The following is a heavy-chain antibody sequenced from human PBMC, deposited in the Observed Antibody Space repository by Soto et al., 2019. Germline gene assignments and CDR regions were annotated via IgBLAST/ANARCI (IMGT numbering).Heavy chain of an antibody. CDR3: AKKVTIYAVDPADY. Sequence: GGSLVLGCAASGFTFSGFGMSWVRQAPGKGLEWVSVISASGDATYYAASVKGRFTLSRDNSKNTLYLQMNSLTVADTAVYYCAKKVTIYAVDPADYWGQGTKVTVSS. CDR1: GFTFSGFG. CDR2: ISASGDAT. V-gene: IGHV3-23*01. D-gene: IGHD3-3*01. J-gene: IGHJ4*02.